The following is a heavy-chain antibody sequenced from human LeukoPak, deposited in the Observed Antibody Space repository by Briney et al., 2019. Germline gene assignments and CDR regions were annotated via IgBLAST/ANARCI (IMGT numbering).Heavy chain of an antibody. CDR1: PFTFTNYD. CDR3: ARVARGDYYYYYMDV. J-gene: IGHJ6*03. D-gene: IGHD3-10*01. Sequence: GGSLRLSCVASPFTFTNYDIHWVRQAPGKGLQWVAFIRHDGNPTYYADSVKGRFTISRDISKNTLYLQMNSLRAEDTALYYCARVARGDYYYYYMDVWGKGTTVTVSS. V-gene: IGHV3-30*02. CDR2: IRHDGNPT.